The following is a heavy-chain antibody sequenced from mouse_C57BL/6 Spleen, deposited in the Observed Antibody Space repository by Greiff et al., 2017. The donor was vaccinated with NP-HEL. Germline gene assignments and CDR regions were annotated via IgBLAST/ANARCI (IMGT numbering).Heavy chain of an antibody. Sequence: VKLQESGPELVKPGASVKISCKASGYAFSSSWMNWVKQRPGKGLEWIGRIYPGDGDTNYNGKFKGKATLTADKSSSTADMQLSGLTSEDSAVYFCARSGYSNYGDWYFDVWGTGTTVTVSS. J-gene: IGHJ1*03. V-gene: IGHV1-82*01. CDR1: GYAFSSSW. D-gene: IGHD2-5*01. CDR2: IYPGDGDT. CDR3: ARSGYSNYGDWYFDV.